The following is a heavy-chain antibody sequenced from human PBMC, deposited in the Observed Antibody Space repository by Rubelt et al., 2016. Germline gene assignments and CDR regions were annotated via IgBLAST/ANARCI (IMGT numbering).Heavy chain of an antibody. V-gene: IGHV4-4*07. D-gene: IGHD2/OR15-2a*01. CDR1: GGSISSYY. J-gene: IGHJ4*02. CDR3: ARGDFAGIIDY. CDR2: IDISGIN. Sequence: QVQLQESGPGLVKPSETLSLTCTVSGGSISSYYWSWIRQPAGKGLEWIGRIDISGINNDNPSFRGRGTMSIDTSNNRFSMQLNSVTAADTAVYYCARGDFAGIIDYWGQGTLVTVSS.